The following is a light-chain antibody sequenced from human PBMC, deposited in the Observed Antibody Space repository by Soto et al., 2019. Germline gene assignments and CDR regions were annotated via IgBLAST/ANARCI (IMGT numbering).Light chain of an antibody. CDR2: DVS. V-gene: IGLV2-14*01. J-gene: IGLJ1*01. CDR1: SSDVGGYNY. CDR3: SSYTSSNTLEV. Sequence: QSALTQPASVSGSPGQSITISCTGTSSDVGGYNYVSWYQQHPGKAPKLMIYDVSNRRSGVSNRFSGSKSGNTASLTISGLQAEDEADYYCSSYTSSNTLEVFGTGTKVTVL.